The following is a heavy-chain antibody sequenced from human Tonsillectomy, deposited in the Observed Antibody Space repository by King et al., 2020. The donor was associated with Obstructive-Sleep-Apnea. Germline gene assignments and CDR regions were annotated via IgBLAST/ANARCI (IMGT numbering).Heavy chain of an antibody. CDR3: ARDVLAMTGWGYFDY. J-gene: IGHJ4*02. D-gene: IGHD3-9*01. V-gene: IGHV3-30-3*01. CDR2: ISYDGSNK. CDR1: GFTFRSFA. Sequence: VQLVESGGGVVQPGRSLRLSCAASGFTFRSFALHWVRQAPGKGLEWVAVISYDGSNKYHADSVKGRFTISRDNSRNTLYLQMNSLRAEDTAVYYCARDVLAMTGWGYFDYWGQGTLVTVSS.